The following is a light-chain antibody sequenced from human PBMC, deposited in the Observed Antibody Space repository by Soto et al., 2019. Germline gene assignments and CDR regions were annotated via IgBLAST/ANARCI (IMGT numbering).Light chain of an antibody. Sequence: EIVLTQSPATLSLSPGERATLSCRASQSVSSYLAWYQQKPGQAPRLLIYDASNRATGIPARFSGSGSGTDFTLTISSLEPEDFAVYYCQQSITYPWTFGQGTKVDIK. CDR2: DAS. CDR3: QQSITYPWT. J-gene: IGKJ1*01. CDR1: QSVSSY. V-gene: IGKV3-11*01.